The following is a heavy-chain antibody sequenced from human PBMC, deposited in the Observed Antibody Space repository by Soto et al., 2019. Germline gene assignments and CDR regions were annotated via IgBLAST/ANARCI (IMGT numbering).Heavy chain of an antibody. CDR2: IIPILGIA. CDR1: GGTFSSYT. V-gene: IGHV1-69*02. Sequence: ALVKVSCKASGGTFSSYTISWVRQAPGQGLEWMGRIIPILGIANYAQKFQGRVTITADKSTSTAYMELSSLRSEDTAVYYCARRRGSEPLPFLDAFDIWGQGTMVTVSS. J-gene: IGHJ3*02. CDR3: ARRRGSEPLPFLDAFDI. D-gene: IGHD3-10*01.